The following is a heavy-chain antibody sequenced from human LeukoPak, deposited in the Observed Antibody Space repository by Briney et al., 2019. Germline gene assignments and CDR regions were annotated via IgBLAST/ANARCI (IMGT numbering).Heavy chain of an antibody. V-gene: IGHV3-30*02. D-gene: IGHD6-19*01. Sequence: GGSLRLSCAASGFTSSSFGMHWVRQAPGQGLEWVAFVRYDGTKIYYADAVKGRFTISRDNSKSTLYLQMDSLRAEDTAVYYCAKDRYISGWGWFVSWGQGTLVTVSS. CDR1: GFTSSSFG. CDR3: AKDRYISGWGWFVS. CDR2: VRYDGTKI. J-gene: IGHJ5*01.